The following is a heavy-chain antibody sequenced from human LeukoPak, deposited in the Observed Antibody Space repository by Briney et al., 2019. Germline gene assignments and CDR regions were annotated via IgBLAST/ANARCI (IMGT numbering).Heavy chain of an antibody. J-gene: IGHJ4*02. Sequence: GGSLRLSCVASGFSFSDSVMSWVRQAPTKGLEWVSAISGDAAVTYYAASVKGRLTISRDNSKNTVYLQMNSLRAEDTATYYCAKVGYCTNNCFRTHDYWGQGALVTVSS. V-gene: IGHV3-23*01. D-gene: IGHD2-8*01. CDR1: GFSFSDSV. CDR3: AKVGYCTNNCFRTHDY. CDR2: ISGDAAVT.